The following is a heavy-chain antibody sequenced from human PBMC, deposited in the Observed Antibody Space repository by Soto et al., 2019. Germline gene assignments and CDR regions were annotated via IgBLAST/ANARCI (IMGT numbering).Heavy chain of an antibody. CDR3: ARERYEGRIDY. J-gene: IGHJ4*02. V-gene: IGHV4-59*01. CDR2: IYYSGST. D-gene: IGHD2-2*01. CDR1: GGSISSYY. Sequence: SETLSLTCTASGGSISSYYWSWIRQPPGKGLEWIAYIYYSGSTTYNPSLKSRVTMSVDTSKNQFSLNLSSVTAADTAVYYCARERYEGRIDYWGQGTLVTVSS.